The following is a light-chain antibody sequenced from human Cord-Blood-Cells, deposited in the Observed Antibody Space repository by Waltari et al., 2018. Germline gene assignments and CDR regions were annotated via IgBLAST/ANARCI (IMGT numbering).Light chain of an antibody. Sequence: EIVMTQSPATLSVSPGERATLSCRASQRVGSNLAWYQQKPGQAPRLLIYGASTRATGIPARFSGSGSGTEFTPTISSLQSEDFAVYYCQQYNNWPRTFGQGTKLEIK. CDR3: QQYNNWPRT. V-gene: IGKV3-15*01. CDR2: GAS. J-gene: IGKJ2*01. CDR1: QRVGSN.